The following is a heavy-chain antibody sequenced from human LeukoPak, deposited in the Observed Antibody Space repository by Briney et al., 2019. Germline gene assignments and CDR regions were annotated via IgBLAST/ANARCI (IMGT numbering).Heavy chain of an antibody. Sequence: SETLSLTCTVSGGSISSSSYYWGWIRQPPGKGLEWIGSIYYSGSTYYNPSLKSRVTISVDTSKNQFSLRLSSVTAADTAVYYCARDFRGGYDFWSGYYTPYYFDYWGQGTLVTVSP. CDR3: ARDFRGGYDFWSGYYTPYYFDY. V-gene: IGHV4-39*07. J-gene: IGHJ4*02. CDR2: IYYSGST. D-gene: IGHD3-3*01. CDR1: GGSISSSSYY.